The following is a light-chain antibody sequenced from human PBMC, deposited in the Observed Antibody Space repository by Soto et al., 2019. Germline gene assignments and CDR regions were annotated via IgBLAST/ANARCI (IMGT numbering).Light chain of an antibody. CDR3: QQYSKWPPWT. J-gene: IGKJ1*01. CDR1: QSVSST. CDR2: GAS. V-gene: IGKV3-15*01. Sequence: EIVLTQSPGTLSLSPGERATLSCRASQSVSSTLAWYQQKPGQAPRLLIHGASNRATGIPARFSGSGSGTEFTLTISSLQSEDSAVYYCQQYSKWPPWTFGQGTKVDIK.